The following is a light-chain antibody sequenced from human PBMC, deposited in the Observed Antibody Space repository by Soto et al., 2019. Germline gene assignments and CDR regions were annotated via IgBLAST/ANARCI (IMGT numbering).Light chain of an antibody. CDR1: SSDVGGYNY. J-gene: IGLJ3*02. CDR2: EVS. Sequence: QSALTQPASVSGSPGQSITISCTGTSSDVGGYNYVSWFQQHPGKAPKLKIYEVSNRPSGVSNRFSGSKSGYTASLTISELQAEDEAVYYCASFSSSNTWVFGGGTKVTVL. V-gene: IGLV2-14*03. CDR3: ASFSSSNTWV.